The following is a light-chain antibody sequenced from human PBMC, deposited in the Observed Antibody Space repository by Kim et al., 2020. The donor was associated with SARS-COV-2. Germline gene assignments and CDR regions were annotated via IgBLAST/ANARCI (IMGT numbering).Light chain of an antibody. CDR1: QSISSW. V-gene: IGKV1-5*01. J-gene: IGKJ5*01. Sequence: ASVGDRVPITCRARQSISSWLAWYQQKPGKAPKLLIYDASSLESGVPSRFSGSGSGTEFTLTISSLQPDDFATHYCQQYNSYPSTFGQGTRREIK. CDR2: DAS. CDR3: QQYNSYPST.